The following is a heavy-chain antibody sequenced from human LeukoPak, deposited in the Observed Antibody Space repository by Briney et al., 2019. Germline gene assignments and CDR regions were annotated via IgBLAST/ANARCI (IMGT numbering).Heavy chain of an antibody. D-gene: IGHD1-26*01. CDR1: GFTFSSYE. CDR3: ARVSAGAKGGY. V-gene: IGHV3-48*03. Sequence: PGGFLRLSCAASGFTFSSYEMNWVRQAPGKGLEWVSYISSSGSTIYYADSVKGRFTISRDNAKNSLYLQMNSLRAEDTAVYYCARVSAGAKGGYWGQGTLVTVSS. J-gene: IGHJ4*02. CDR2: ISSSGSTI.